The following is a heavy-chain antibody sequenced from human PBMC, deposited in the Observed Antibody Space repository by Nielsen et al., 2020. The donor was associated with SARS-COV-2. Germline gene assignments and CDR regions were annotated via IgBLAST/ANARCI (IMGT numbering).Heavy chain of an antibody. CDR3: ARGDLVVVPSPILGLGPFFYYFYLDV. CDR1: GGSVSSNDW. D-gene: IGHD2-2*01. V-gene: IGHV4-4*02. Sequence: SETLSLTCAVSGGSVSSNDWWPWVRQSPGNGLEWIGEVSHSGSINYNPSLKRRVTLSMDKSKRQFSLRLTSVSAADTAVYFCARGDLVVVPSPILGLGPFFYYFYLDVWGKGTTVTVSS. CDR2: VSHSGSI. J-gene: IGHJ6*03.